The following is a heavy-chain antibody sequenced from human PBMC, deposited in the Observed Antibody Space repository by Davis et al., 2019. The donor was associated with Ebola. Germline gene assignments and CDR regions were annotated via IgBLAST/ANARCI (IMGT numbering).Heavy chain of an antibody. D-gene: IGHD3-3*01. CDR1: GGSISSYY. CDR2: IYYSGST. J-gene: IGHJ5*02. Sequence: SETLSLTCTVSGGSISSYYWSWIRQPPGKGLEWIGYIYYSGSTNYTPSLKSRVTISVDTSKNQFSLKLSSVTAADTAVYYCARGSAYYDFWSGYPTNWFDPWGQGTLVTVSS. V-gene: IGHV4-59*01. CDR3: ARGSAYYDFWSGYPTNWFDP.